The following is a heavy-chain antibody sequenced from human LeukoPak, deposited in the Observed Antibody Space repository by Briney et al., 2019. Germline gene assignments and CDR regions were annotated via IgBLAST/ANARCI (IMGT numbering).Heavy chain of an antibody. CDR3: AKDLSGSSIERGYMDV. D-gene: IGHD1-26*01. CDR2: IGGSGDST. CDR1: GFTFRSYA. J-gene: IGHJ6*03. Sequence: GGSLRLSCAASGFTFRSYAMSWVRQAPGKGLEWVSAIGGSGDSTYYAVSVKGRFTISRDNSKNTLYLQMNSLRAEDTAVYYCAKDLSGSSIERGYMDVWGKGTTVTVSS. V-gene: IGHV3-23*01.